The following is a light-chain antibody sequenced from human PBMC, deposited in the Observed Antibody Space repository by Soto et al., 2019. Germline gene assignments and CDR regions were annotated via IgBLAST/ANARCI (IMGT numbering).Light chain of an antibody. CDR2: GAS. V-gene: IGKV3-15*01. CDR1: HSVSSS. Sequence: EVVMTQSPATLSVSPGQRVTLSCGASHSVSSSLAWYQQKPGQAPRLLISGASTRAAGVPARFSGSGSGTDFTLTISSLQSEDFAVYYCQHYNTWPWTFGQGTKVEIK. J-gene: IGKJ1*01. CDR3: QHYNTWPWT.